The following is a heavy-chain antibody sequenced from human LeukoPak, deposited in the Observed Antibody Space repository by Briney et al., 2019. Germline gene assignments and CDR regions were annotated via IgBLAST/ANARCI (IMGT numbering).Heavy chain of an antibody. CDR1: GFTFSSYS. Sequence: PGGSLRLSCAASGFTFSSYSMSWVRQAPGKGLEWVSYISTSSTTIYYADSVKGRFTISRDNAKNSLYLQMNSLRDEDTAVYYCARDQEWPLPHYFDYWGQATLVTVSS. D-gene: IGHD3-3*01. CDR2: ISTSSTTI. CDR3: ARDQEWPLPHYFDY. V-gene: IGHV3-48*02. J-gene: IGHJ4*02.